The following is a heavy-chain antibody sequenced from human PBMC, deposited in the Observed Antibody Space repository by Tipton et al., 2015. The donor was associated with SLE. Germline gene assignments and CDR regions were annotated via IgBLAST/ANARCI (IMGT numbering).Heavy chain of an antibody. CDR1: GFTFSSYN. CDR2: ISSSSSYI. CDR3: ARDRGVWSGYYLAFDI. D-gene: IGHD3-3*01. Sequence: SLRLSCAASGFTFSSYNMNWVRQAPGKGLEWVSSISSSSSYIYYADSVKGRFTISRDNAKNSLYLQMNSLRAEDTAVYYCARDRGVWSGYYLAFDIWGQGTMVTVSS. V-gene: IGHV3-21*01. J-gene: IGHJ3*02.